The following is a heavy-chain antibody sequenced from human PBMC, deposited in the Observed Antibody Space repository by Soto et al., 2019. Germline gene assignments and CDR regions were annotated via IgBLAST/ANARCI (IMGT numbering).Heavy chain of an antibody. CDR3: AKDTQDIVVYYFDY. V-gene: IGHV3-9*01. J-gene: IGHJ4*02. CDR2: ISWNSGSI. CDR1: GFTFDDYV. D-gene: IGHD2-2*01. Sequence: GGSLRLSCAASGFTFDDYVMHWVRQAPGKGLEWVSGISWNSGSIGYADSVKGRFTISRDNAKNSLYLQMNSLRAEDTALYYCAKDTQDIVVYYFDYWGQGTLVTVSS.